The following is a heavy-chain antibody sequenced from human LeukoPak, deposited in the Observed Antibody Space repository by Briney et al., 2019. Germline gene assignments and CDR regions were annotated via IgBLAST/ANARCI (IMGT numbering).Heavy chain of an antibody. Sequence: SVKVSCKASGGTFSSYAISWVRQAPGQGLEWMGGIIPIFGTANYAQKFQGRVTITADESTSTAYMELSSLRSEDTAVYHCARNLPGYSYGYHHGYWGQGTLVTVSS. CDR1: GGTFSSYA. CDR2: IIPIFGTA. D-gene: IGHD5-18*01. CDR3: ARNLPGYSYGYHHGY. V-gene: IGHV1-69*13. J-gene: IGHJ4*02.